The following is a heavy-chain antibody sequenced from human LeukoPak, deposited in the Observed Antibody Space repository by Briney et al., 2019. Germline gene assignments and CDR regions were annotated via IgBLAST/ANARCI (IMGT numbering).Heavy chain of an antibody. CDR1: GASVTAYH. D-gene: IGHD3-16*01. CDR2: IYYTGTT. J-gene: IGHJ6*03. Sequence: PSETLSLTCSVSGASVTAYHWTWIRQPPGKGLEWIGFIYYTGTTNYNPSPRSRVSMSVDTAKNQFSLRVNSVTAADTAVYYCARRDIMIVPAAANPSNDYYYYMDVWGNGTTVTVSS. CDR3: ARRDIMIVPAAANPSNDYYYYMDV. V-gene: IGHV4-59*08.